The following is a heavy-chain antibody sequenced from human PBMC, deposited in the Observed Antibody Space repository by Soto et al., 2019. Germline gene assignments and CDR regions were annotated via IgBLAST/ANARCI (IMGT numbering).Heavy chain of an antibody. CDR1: GFTFSSYA. Sequence: EVQLVESGGGLVQPGGSLRLSCAASGFTFSSYAMHWVRQAPGKGLEYVSAISSNGGSTYYANSVNGRFTISRDNSNNTLYLQMGSLGAEDMAVYYCARDRITMVRGATYWYFYLWGRGTLVTVSS. D-gene: IGHD3-10*01. V-gene: IGHV3-64*01. CDR3: ARDRITMVRGATYWYFYL. J-gene: IGHJ2*01. CDR2: ISSNGGST.